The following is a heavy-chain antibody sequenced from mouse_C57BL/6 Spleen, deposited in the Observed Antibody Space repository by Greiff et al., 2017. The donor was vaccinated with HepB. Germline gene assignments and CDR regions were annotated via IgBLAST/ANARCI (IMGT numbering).Heavy chain of an antibody. Sequence: QVQLQQSGPELVKPGASVKISCKASGYAFSSSWMNWVKQRPGKGLEWIGRIYPGDGDTNYNGKIKGKATLTADKSSSTAYMQLSSLTSEDSAVYFCAREAQARAFAYWGQGTLVTVSA. CDR3: AREAQARAFAY. CDR1: GYAFSSSW. CDR2: IYPGDGDT. D-gene: IGHD3-2*02. V-gene: IGHV1-82*01. J-gene: IGHJ3*01.